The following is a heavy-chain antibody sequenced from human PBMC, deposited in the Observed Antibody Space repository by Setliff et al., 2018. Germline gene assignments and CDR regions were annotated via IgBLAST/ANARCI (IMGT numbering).Heavy chain of an antibody. CDR3: ARGKDYYDSSGYGRGDFDY. Sequence: SETLSLTCTVSGGSISSYYWSWIRQPAGKGLEWIGHIYIGGSAHYNPSLKSRVTISVDTSKNQFSLKLSSVTAADTAVYYCARGKDYYDSSGYGRGDFDYWGQGTLVTVSS. D-gene: IGHD3-22*01. CDR1: GGSISSYY. J-gene: IGHJ4*02. V-gene: IGHV4-4*07. CDR2: IYIGGSA.